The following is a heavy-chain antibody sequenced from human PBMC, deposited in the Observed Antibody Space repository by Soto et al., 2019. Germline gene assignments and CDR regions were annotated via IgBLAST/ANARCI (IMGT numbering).Heavy chain of an antibody. V-gene: IGHV4-30-2*01. Sequence: SETLSLTFSVSGCSLTRGPSSWKWVLQPPGKGLEWIAYISHSGSTYYNPSIKGRVTVSVDRSKNQFSLKLDSVSAADTAIYYCVRESAPSGPNYFDTWGPGTLVTVSS. J-gene: IGHJ5*02. CDR3: VRESAPSGPNYFDT. CDR2: ISHSGST. CDR1: GCSLTRGPSS. D-gene: IGHD6-13*01.